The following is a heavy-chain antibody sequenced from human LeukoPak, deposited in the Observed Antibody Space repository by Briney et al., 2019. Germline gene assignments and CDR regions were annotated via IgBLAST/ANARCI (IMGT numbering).Heavy chain of an antibody. CDR2: IRSKAYGGTT. V-gene: IGHV3-49*03. J-gene: IGHJ4*02. Sequence: GGSPRLSCTASGFTFGDYAMSWFRQAPGKGLEWVGFIRSKAYGGTTEYAASVKGRFTISRDDSKSIAYLQMNSLKTEDTAVYYCTSLYSGSYYYFDYWGQGTLVTVSS. CDR1: GFTFGDYA. D-gene: IGHD1-26*01. CDR3: TSLYSGSYYYFDY.